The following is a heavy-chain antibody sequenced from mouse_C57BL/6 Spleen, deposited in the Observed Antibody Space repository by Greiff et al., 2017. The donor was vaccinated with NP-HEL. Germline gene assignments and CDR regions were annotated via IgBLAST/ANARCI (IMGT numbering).Heavy chain of an antibody. V-gene: IGHV1-69*01. CDR1: GYTFTSYW. D-gene: IGHD1-1*01. CDR3: ARKGDLITTVVADWYFDV. Sequence: QVQLQQPGAELVMPGASVKLSCKASGYTFTSYWMHWVKQRPGQGLEWIGEIDPSDSYTNYNQKFKGKSTLTVDKSSSTAYMQLSSLTSEDSAVYYCARKGDLITTVVADWYFDVWGTGTTVTVSS. J-gene: IGHJ1*03. CDR2: IDPSDSYT.